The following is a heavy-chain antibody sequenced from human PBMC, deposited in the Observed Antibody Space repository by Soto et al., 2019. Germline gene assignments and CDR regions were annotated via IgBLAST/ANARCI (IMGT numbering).Heavy chain of an antibody. CDR2: IYYSGST. CDR3: ARQGVRLWSFDY. D-gene: IGHD5-18*01. CDR1: GGSISSSRYY. J-gene: IGHJ4*02. Sequence: QLQLQESGPGLVKPSETLSLTCTVSGGSISSSRYYCGWIRQPPGQGLEWIGSIYYSGSTYYNPSIKSRVTISVDTSKNQFSLKLSSVTAADTAVYYCARQGVRLWSFDYWGQGTLVTVSS. V-gene: IGHV4-39*01.